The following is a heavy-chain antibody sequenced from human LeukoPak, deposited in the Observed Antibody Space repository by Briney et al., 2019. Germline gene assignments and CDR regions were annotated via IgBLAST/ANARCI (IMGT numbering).Heavy chain of an antibody. D-gene: IGHD1-26*01. J-gene: IGHJ4*02. Sequence: GGPLSLSCAASDFPFRSNAMPGFGKPQARGRKWLAVIWYDGSNQYYADSVRGRFTISRDNSKNTLYLQLNSLRAEDTPVYYCARDRAGPTLYYFDYWGQGTLVTVSS. CDR3: ARDRAGPTLYYFDY. CDR1: DFPFRSNA. V-gene: IGHV3-33*01. CDR2: IWYDGSNQ.